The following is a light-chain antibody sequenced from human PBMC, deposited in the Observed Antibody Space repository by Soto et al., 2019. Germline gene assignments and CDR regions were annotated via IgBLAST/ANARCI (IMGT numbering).Light chain of an antibody. Sequence: EILITQSPATLSVSPGDGATLSCRASQRVSPNVAWYQPRPGQAPRLLIYAASTTATGTPGRFSGSGSGTEFTLTISSLESEDFAVYYCQQYYTRPSFGQGTRLEIK. J-gene: IGKJ5*01. CDR2: AAS. CDR3: QQYYTRPS. CDR1: QRVSPN. V-gene: IGKV3-15*01.